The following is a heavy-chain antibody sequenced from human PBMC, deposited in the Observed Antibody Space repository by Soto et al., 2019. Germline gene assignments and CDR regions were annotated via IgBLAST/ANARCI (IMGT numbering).Heavy chain of an antibody. J-gene: IGHJ2*01. V-gene: IGHV4-59*01. CDR3: ASVGFDL. CDR2: IYYSGST. D-gene: IGHD2-15*01. CDR1: GGSISSYY. Sequence: QVQLQESGPGLVKPSETLSLTCTVSGGSISSYYWSWIRQPPGKGLEWIGYIYYSGSTNYNPSLKSRVTISVDTSKNQFSLKLSSVTAADMAVYYCASVGFDLWGRGTLVTVSS.